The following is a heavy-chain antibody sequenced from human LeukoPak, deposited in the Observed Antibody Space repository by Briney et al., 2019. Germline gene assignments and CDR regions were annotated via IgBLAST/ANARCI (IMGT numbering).Heavy chain of an antibody. J-gene: IGHJ3*01. CDR2: VSYDGSTK. CDR3: AKHQSITDAFDV. V-gene: IGHV3-30-3*02. D-gene: IGHD2/OR15-2a*01. Sequence: PGGSLRLSCTVSGFTLGNYAMYWVRQAPGKGLEWVAVVSYDGSTKSYADSVRGRFTISTDTSKNTVYLQMNSLRPEDTAVYYCAKHQSITDAFDVRVQGTMVTVSS. CDR1: GFTLGNYA.